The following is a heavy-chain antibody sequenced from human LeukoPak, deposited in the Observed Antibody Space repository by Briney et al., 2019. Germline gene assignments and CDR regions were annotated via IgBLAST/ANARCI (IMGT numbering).Heavy chain of an antibody. Sequence: PSQTLSLTCTVSGGSISSGGYYWSWIRQHPGKGLEWIGYIYYSGSTYYNPSLKSRVTISVDTSKNLFSLKLSSVTAADTAVYYCARDNLLWFGEPYFDYWGQGTLVTVSS. CDR2: IYYSGST. D-gene: IGHD3-10*01. J-gene: IGHJ4*02. CDR3: ARDNLLWFGEPYFDY. CDR1: GGSISSGGYY. V-gene: IGHV4-31*03.